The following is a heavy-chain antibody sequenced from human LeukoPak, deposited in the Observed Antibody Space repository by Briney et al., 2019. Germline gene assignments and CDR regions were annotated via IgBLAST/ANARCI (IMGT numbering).Heavy chain of an antibody. CDR1: GFTFDDYA. Sequence: GRSLRLSCAASGFTFDDYAMHWVRQAPGKGLEWVAFIRYDGSNKYYADSVKGRFTISRDDSKNTLYLQMNSLRAEDTAVYYCAKDFGGMGLYYMDVWGKGTTVTVSS. J-gene: IGHJ6*03. CDR2: IRYDGSNK. CDR3: AKDFGGMGLYYMDV. V-gene: IGHV3-30*02. D-gene: IGHD3-16*01.